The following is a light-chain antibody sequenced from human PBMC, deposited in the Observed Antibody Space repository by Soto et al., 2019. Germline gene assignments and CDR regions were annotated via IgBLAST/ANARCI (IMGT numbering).Light chain of an antibody. V-gene: IGKV3-20*01. CDR1: RSVSSTY. CDR2: GAL. Sequence: EIVLTQSPGTLSLSPGERATLSCRASRSVSSTYLAWYQQKPGQAPRLLIYGALSRTTGIPDRFSGSGSGTDYTLTISRLEPEDFAVYYCQHYGSSPSTFGQGTKLEIK. J-gene: IGKJ2*01. CDR3: QHYGSSPST.